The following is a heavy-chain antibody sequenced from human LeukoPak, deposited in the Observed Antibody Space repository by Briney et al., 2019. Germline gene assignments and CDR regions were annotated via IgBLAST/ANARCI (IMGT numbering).Heavy chain of an antibody. D-gene: IGHD5-24*01. CDR3: AKVNTDNLNYYYYYGMDV. Sequence: GGSLRLSCVGSGSTFNGHWLTWVRQAPGRGLEWVASIKEDGRQTHYVDSVKGRFIISRDNYENTVDLQMDSLRAEDSAVYYCAKVNTDNLNYYYYYGMDVWGRGTPVTVFS. CDR2: IKEDGRQT. V-gene: IGHV3-7*03. CDR1: GSTFNGHW. J-gene: IGHJ6*02.